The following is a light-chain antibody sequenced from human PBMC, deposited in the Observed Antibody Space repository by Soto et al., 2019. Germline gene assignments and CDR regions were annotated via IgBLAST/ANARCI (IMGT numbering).Light chain of an antibody. V-gene: IGLV2-23*01. J-gene: IGLJ2*01. CDR2: DGS. CDR1: SSDVGGYNL. Sequence: QSALTQPASVSGSPGQSITISCTGTSSDVGGYNLVSWYQQHPGKAPKLMIYDGSQRPSGVSNRFSGSKSGNTASLTISGLQAEDEADYYCCSYAGSSSSVVFGGGTQLTVL. CDR3: CSYAGSSSSVV.